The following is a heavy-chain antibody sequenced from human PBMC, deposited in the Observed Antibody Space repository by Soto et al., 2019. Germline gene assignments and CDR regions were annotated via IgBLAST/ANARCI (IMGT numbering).Heavy chain of an antibody. CDR3: AKELYGDYYRYYYMDV. V-gene: IGHV3-30*18. D-gene: IGHD4-17*01. CDR2: ISYDGSNK. Sequence: QVQLVESGGGVVQPGRSLRLSWAASGFTFSSYGMHWVRQAPGKGLAWVAVISYDGSNKYYADSVKGRFTISRDNSKNTLYLQMNSLRAEDTAVYYCAKELYGDYYRYYYMDVCGKGTTVTVSS. CDR1: GFTFSSYG. J-gene: IGHJ6*03.